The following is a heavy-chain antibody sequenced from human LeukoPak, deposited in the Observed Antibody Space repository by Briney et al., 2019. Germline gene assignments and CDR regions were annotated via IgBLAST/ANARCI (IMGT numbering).Heavy chain of an antibody. CDR3: AREGYSSGWNDC. CDR2: INDRGNT. CDR1: GGSISRDNYY. Sequence: SQTLSLTCTVSGGSISRDNYYWVWIRQPPGKGREWIGYINDRGNTNYNPSLKNRVSMSVDMSKNQFSLKLRSVTAADTAVYFCAREGYSSGWNDCWGQGTLVTVSS. J-gene: IGHJ4*02. V-gene: IGHV4-61*01. D-gene: IGHD6-19*01.